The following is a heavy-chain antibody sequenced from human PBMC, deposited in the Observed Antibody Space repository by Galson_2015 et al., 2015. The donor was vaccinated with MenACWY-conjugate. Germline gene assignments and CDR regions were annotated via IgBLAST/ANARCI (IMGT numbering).Heavy chain of an antibody. CDR3: AKVRTGDYYDTVGPGVGAYDI. CDR2: IRHDGSIK. V-gene: IGHV3-30*02. D-gene: IGHD3-22*01. J-gene: IGHJ3*02. Sequence: SLRLSCATSGFSFSAFGMHWVRQGPGRGLEWVAYIRHDGSIKYYGDSVKGRFTVSRDNYEKTVYLQMTSLRVDDTAVYYCAKVRTGDYYDTVGPGVGAYDIWGQGTEVFVSP. CDR1: GFSFSAFG.